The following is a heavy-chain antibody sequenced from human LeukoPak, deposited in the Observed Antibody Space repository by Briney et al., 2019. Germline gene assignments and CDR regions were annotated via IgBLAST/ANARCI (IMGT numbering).Heavy chain of an antibody. CDR3: ASLHGYGSGRP. CDR1: GGSISSYH. Sequence: SSETLSLTCTVSGGSISSYHWSWIRQPPGKGLEWIGYIYYSGSTNYNPSLKSRVTISVDTSKNQFSLKLSSVTAADTAVYYCASLHGYGSGRPWGQGTLVTVSS. CDR2: IYYSGST. J-gene: IGHJ5*02. V-gene: IGHV4-59*12. D-gene: IGHD3-10*01.